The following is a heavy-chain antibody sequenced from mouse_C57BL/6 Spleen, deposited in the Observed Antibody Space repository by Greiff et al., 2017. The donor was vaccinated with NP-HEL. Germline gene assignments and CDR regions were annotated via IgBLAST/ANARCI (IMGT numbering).Heavy chain of an antibody. CDR1: CYTFTSYW. D-gene: IGHD2-5*01. CDR3: AMAYYSNAMDY. J-gene: IGHJ4*01. Sequence: QVQLQQPGAELVMPGASVKLSCKASCYTFTSYWMHWVKQRPGQGLEWIGEIDPSDSYTNYNQKFKGKSTLTVDKSSSTAYMQLSSLTSEDSAVYYCAMAYYSNAMDYWGQGTSVTVSS. V-gene: IGHV1-69*01. CDR2: IDPSDSYT.